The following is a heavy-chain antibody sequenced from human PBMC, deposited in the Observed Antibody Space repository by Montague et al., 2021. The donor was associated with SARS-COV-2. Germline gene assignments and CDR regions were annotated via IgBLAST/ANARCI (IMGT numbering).Heavy chain of an antibody. D-gene: IGHD2-21*01. CDR3: ARGRFYSSQRNGHFEH. CDR2: VYYSGYT. CDR1: GWCISSSGHY. V-gene: IGHV4-39*07. J-gene: IGHJ4*02. Sequence: SETLSLTCTVSGWCISSSGHYWNWIRQVPGKGLEWIGTVYYSGYTYYNPSLKGRFSISVDTSKNQFSLKLKSLTAADTAKYFCARGRFYSSQRNGHFEHWGLGTLVTVSS.